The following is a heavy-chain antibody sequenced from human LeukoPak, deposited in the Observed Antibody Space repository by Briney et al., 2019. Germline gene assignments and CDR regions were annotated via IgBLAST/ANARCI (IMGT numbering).Heavy chain of an antibody. D-gene: IGHD3-16*01. CDR2: IIPIFGTA. CDR3: ARGVFYYYYVDV. V-gene: IGHV1-69*06. J-gene: IGHJ6*03. CDR1: GGTFSSYA. Sequence: SVKVSCKASGGTFSSYAISWVRQAPGQGLEWMGGIIPIFGTANYAQKFQGRVTITADKSTSTAYMELSSLRSEDTAVYYCARGVFYYYYVDVWGKGTTVTISS.